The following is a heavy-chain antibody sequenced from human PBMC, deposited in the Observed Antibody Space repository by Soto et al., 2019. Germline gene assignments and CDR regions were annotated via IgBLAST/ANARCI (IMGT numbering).Heavy chain of an antibody. CDR3: AKVRGSGSYCPRFYFDS. V-gene: IGHV3-30*18. Sequence: QVQLVESGGGVVQPGTSLRLSCLVSGFTFTDYGLHWVRQASGKGLEWVAVISHDGNNKKNVDSVKGQVTISRAKYKKTLYMHMNSLRVEDTALYYCAKVRGSGSYCPRFYFDSWGQGAQVTVSS. CDR1: GFTFTDYG. J-gene: IGHJ4*02. D-gene: IGHD3-10*01. CDR2: ISHDGNNK.